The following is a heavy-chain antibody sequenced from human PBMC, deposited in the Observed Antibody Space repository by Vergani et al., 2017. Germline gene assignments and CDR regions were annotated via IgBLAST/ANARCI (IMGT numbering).Heavy chain of an antibody. J-gene: IGHJ6*02. CDR3: ARDTDGGPRGHYGMDV. CDR1: GFSLISGSSS. D-gene: IGHD4-23*01. V-gene: IGHV4-30-4*08. Sequence: QVQLQESGPGLVKPSHPLSLPFPVSGFSLISGSSSFLFLRQPPGKGLEWIGYIYYSGSTYYNPSLKSRVTISVDTSKNQFSLKLSSVTAADTAVYYCARDTDGGPRGHYGMDVWGQGTTVTVSS. CDR2: IYYSGST.